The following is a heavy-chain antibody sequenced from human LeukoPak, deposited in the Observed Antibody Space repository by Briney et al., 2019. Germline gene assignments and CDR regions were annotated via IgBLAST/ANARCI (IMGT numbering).Heavy chain of an antibody. Sequence: KVGESLKISCKGSGYSFTSYWIDWVRQMPGKGLEWMGIIYPGDSDTRYSPSFQGQVTISADKSISTAYLQWSSLKASDTAMYYCARWIYDSSGYYYPAFDYWGQGTLVTVSS. CDR3: ARWIYDSSGYYYPAFDY. J-gene: IGHJ4*02. V-gene: IGHV5-51*01. D-gene: IGHD3-22*01. CDR2: IYPGDSDT. CDR1: GYSFTSYW.